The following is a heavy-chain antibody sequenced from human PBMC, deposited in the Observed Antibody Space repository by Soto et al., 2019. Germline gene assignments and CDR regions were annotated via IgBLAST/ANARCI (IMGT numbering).Heavy chain of an antibody. CDR3: TRDISSRYFDS. CDR1: GFTFRNYG. CDR2: IWHDGSSK. Sequence: QVQMVESGGGVVQPGGSLTLSCAASGFTFRNYGMHWVRHTPGRGLEWMALIWHDGSSKYYVDSVKGRFTISRDNSKNTLHLQMNSLRVEETAMYYCTRDISSRYFDSWGQGALVTVSS. D-gene: IGHD6-13*01. J-gene: IGHJ4*02. V-gene: IGHV3-33*01.